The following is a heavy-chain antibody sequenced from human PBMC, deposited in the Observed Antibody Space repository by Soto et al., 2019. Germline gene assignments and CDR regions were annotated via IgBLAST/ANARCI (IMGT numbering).Heavy chain of an antibody. CDR3: AREGLGQQLAPPHWYFDL. Sequence: SETLSLTCTVSGGSISSYYWSWIRQPAGKGLEWIGRIYTSGSTNYNPSLKSRVTMSVDTSKNQFSLKLSSVTAADTAVYYCAREGLGQQLAPPHWYFDLWGRGTLDTVS. CDR2: IYTSGST. V-gene: IGHV4-4*07. J-gene: IGHJ2*01. D-gene: IGHD6-13*01. CDR1: GGSISSYY.